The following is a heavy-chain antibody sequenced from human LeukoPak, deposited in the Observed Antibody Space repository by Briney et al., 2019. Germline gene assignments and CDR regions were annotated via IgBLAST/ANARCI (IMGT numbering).Heavy chain of an antibody. CDR3: AIEYGLEGHYAILTGYYFRGYYGMDV. J-gene: IGHJ6*02. Sequence: GGSLTLSLPSSVFTVSRNYLSSVRQPPCTGLAYVSVIYHGGSTYYTHSVTRRCPISRDQSKSTLHLQMNSLRAEDTAVYYCAIEYGLEGHYAILTGYYFRGYYGMDVWGQGTTVTVSS. V-gene: IGHV3-53*01. CDR1: VFTVSRNY. D-gene: IGHD3-9*01. CDR2: IYHGGST.